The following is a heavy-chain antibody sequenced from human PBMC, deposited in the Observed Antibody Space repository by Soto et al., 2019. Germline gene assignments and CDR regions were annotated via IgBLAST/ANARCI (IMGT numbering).Heavy chain of an antibody. CDR2: ISGSGVTT. J-gene: IGHJ6*02. V-gene: IGHV3-23*01. CDR1: GFTFSSYA. D-gene: IGHD6-19*01. Sequence: GGSLRFSCAASGFTFSSYAMNWVRQAPGKGLEWVSGISGSGVTTYYADSVKGRFTIARDNSNNTLFLQMNSLRADDTAVYYCARTKQWLVKDCDFSMGVLGQETTVTVSS. CDR3: ARTKQWLVKDCDFSMGV.